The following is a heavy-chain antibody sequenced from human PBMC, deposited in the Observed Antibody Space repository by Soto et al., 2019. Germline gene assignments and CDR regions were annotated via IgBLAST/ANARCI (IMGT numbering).Heavy chain of an antibody. CDR3: ARGVIVGATDYYYYGMDV. CDR1: GGTFSSYA. CDR2: IIPIFGTA. V-gene: IGHV1-69*01. Sequence: QVQLVQSGAEVKKPGSSVKVSCKASGGTFSSYAISWVRQAPGQGLEWMGGIIPIFGTANYAQKFQGRVTITADESTSTAYMELSSLRSEDTAVYYCARGVIVGATDYYYYGMDVWGQGTTVTVSS. D-gene: IGHD1-26*01. J-gene: IGHJ6*02.